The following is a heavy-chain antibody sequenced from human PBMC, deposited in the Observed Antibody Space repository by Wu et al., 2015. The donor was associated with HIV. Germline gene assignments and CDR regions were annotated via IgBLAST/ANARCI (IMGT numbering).Heavy chain of an antibody. V-gene: IGHV1-2*02. J-gene: IGHJ5*02. CDR1: GYTFTGYY. CDR2: INPKSGGT. D-gene: IGHD3-3*01. CDR3: ARDWTYYDFWSGPGAGNWFDP. Sequence: QVQLVQSGAEVKKPGASVKVSCKASGYTFTGYYMHWVRQAPGQGLEWMGWINPKSGGTNYAQKFQGRVTMTRDTSISTVYMELSRLRSDDTAVYYCARDWTYYDFWSGPGAGNWFDPWGQGTLVTVSS.